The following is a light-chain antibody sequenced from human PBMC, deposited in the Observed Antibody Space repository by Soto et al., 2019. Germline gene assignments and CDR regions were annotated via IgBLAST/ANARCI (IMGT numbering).Light chain of an antibody. CDR2: GAS. CDR1: QGIRND. V-gene: IGKV1-6*01. CDR3: LQDYNLPWT. Sequence: AIQMTQSPSSLSASVGDRVTITCRASQGIRNDLGWYQQKPGEAPKILLYGASTLQSGVPSRFSGSGSGTDFTLTISSLQPEDSATYFCLQDYNLPWTFGQGTKVEIK. J-gene: IGKJ1*01.